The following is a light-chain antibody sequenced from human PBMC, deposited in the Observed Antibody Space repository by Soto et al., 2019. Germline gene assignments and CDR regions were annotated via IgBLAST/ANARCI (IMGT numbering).Light chain of an antibody. V-gene: IGKV3-20*01. J-gene: IGKJ3*01. CDR3: QQYGSSPY. Sequence: EIVLTQSPGTLSLSPGERATLSCRASQSVSSRSLAWYQQKPGQAPRLLISGASSRAADIPDRFSGSGSGTDFTLTINRLEPEDFAVYYCQQYGSSPYFGPGTKVDIK. CDR1: QSVSSRS. CDR2: GAS.